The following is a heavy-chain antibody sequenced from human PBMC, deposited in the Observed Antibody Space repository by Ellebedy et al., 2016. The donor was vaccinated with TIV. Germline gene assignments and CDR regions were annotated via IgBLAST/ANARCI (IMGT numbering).Heavy chain of an antibody. CDR1: GGSISATNSN. CDR2: IYYSVIT. J-gene: IGHJ4*02. V-gene: IGHV4-39*07. D-gene: IGHD3-10*01. Sequence: MPSETLSLTCTVSGGSISATNSNWDWIRQPPGKGLEWIGTIYYSVITMYNPSLNSRVTISTDMSKNQFSLILSSVTAADTAVYYCARGHYGSGTYFAPGEWGQGALVTVSS. CDR3: ARGHYGSGTYFAPGE.